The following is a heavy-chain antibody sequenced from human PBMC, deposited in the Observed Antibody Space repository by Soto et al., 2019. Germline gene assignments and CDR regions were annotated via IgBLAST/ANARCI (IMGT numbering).Heavy chain of an antibody. J-gene: IGHJ4*02. CDR1: GGSISSYY. Sequence: SETLSLTCTVSGGSISSYYWNWIRQPPGKGLEWIGYMYYTGTTDSNPSLKSRVTISVDTSKNQFSLRLTSVTAADTAMYYCARELYDSNGYYRRFDYWGQGTLVTVSS. CDR2: MYYTGTT. D-gene: IGHD3-22*01. V-gene: IGHV4-59*01. CDR3: ARELYDSNGYYRRFDY.